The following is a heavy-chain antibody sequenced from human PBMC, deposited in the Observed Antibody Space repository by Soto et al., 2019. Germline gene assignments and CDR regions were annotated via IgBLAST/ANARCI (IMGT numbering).Heavy chain of an antibody. CDR1: GFTFSSYW. D-gene: IGHD3-22*01. V-gene: IGHV3-7*03. CDR2: IKQDGSEK. CDR3: ARDFNYYYDSSGSPLGAFDI. J-gene: IGHJ3*02. Sequence: GGSLRLSCAASGFTFSSYWMSWVRQAPGKGLEWVANIKQDGSEKYYVDSVKGRFTISRDNAKNSLYLQMNSLRAEDTAVYYCARDFNYYYDSSGSPLGAFDIRGQRTMVTVSS.